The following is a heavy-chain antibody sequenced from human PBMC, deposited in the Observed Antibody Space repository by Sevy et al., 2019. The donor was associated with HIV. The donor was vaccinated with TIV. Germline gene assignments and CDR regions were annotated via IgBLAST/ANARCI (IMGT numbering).Heavy chain of an antibody. V-gene: IGHV4-61*01. CDR1: GGSVSSGSYY. CDR3: ARGVGGMGSYFDY. CDR2: IYYSGST. D-gene: IGHD3-10*01. Sequence: SETLSLTCTVSGGSVSSGSYYWSWIRQPPGKGLEWIGYIYYSGSTNYNPSLKSRVTISVDTSKNQFSLKLSFVTAADTAVYYCARGVGGMGSYFDYWGQGTLVTVSS. J-gene: IGHJ4*02.